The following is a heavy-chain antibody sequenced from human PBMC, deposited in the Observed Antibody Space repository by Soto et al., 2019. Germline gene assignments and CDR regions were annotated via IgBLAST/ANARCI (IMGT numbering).Heavy chain of an antibody. CDR1: GFTFSSYW. J-gene: IGHJ2*01. CDR2: IKQDGSEK. Sequence: EVQLVESGGGLVQPGGSLRLSCAASGFTFSSYWMSWVRQAPGKGLEWVANIKQDGSEKYYVDSVKGRFTISGDNDKPSRYLQMNSRRADGKAVYYCATMPSGSDTPAWYCDLWGRGTLVTVSS. V-gene: IGHV3-7*01. CDR3: ATMPSGSDTPAWYCDL. D-gene: IGHD1-26*01.